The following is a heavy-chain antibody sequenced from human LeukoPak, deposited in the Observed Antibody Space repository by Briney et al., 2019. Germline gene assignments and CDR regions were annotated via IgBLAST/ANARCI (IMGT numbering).Heavy chain of an antibody. V-gene: IGHV3-23*01. CDR1: GFTFNTYA. D-gene: IGHD3-9*01. Sequence: PGGSLRLSCAASGFTFNTYAMSWVRQAPGKGLEWVSSNSGSGGSTYYADSVEGRFTISRDNSKNTLYLQMNSLRAEDTAVYYCAKAGLRYFDWIGYFDYWGQGTLVTVSS. CDR3: AKAGLRYFDWIGYFDY. J-gene: IGHJ4*02. CDR2: NSGSGGST.